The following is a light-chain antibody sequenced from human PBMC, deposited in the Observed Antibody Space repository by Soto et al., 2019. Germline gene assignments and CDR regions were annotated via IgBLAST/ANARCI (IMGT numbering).Light chain of an antibody. Sequence: DLPMTQSPSSLSASVGDRVTITCQASQDITNFLNWYQQKSGKAPKLLIYAASNLETGVPSRFSGGGSGTDFTFTISSLQPEDIATYYCQQYDLFPWTFGQGTKVEIK. CDR2: AAS. J-gene: IGKJ1*01. CDR3: QQYDLFPWT. V-gene: IGKV1-33*01. CDR1: QDITNF.